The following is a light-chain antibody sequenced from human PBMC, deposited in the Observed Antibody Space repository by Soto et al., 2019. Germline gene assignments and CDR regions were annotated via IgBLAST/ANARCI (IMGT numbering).Light chain of an antibody. CDR3: SSHSSSSTLVV. CDR2: DVN. J-gene: IGLJ2*01. CDR1: SSDVGGYNY. V-gene: IGLV2-14*03. Sequence: QSVLTQPASMSGSPGQSITISCTGTSSDVGGYNYVSWYRQHPGKAPKLMIYDVNNRPSGVSNRFSGSKSGNTASLTISGRQAEDEADYYCSSHSSSSTLVVFGGGTKLTVL.